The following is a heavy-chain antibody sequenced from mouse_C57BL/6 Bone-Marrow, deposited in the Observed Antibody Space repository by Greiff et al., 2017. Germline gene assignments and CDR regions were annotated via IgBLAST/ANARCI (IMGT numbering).Heavy chain of an antibody. CDR3: ARGGYYVPSWFAY. Sequence: EVQLQQSGPELVKPGASVKMSCKASGYTFTDYNMHWVKQSHGKSLEWIGYINPNNGGTSYNQKFKGKATLTVNKSSSTAYMELRSLTSEDSAVYYCARGGYYVPSWFAYWGQGTLVTVSA. D-gene: IGHD1-1*01. CDR1: GYTFTDYN. J-gene: IGHJ3*01. CDR2: INPNNGGT. V-gene: IGHV1-22*01.